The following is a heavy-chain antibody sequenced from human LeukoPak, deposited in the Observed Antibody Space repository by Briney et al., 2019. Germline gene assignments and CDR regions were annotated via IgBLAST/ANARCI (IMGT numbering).Heavy chain of an antibody. J-gene: IGHJ4*02. Sequence: SETLSLTCTVSGGSISSSNYYWAWIRQPPGKGLEWIGSIYYSGSTYYNPSLKSRVTISVDMSKNQFSLKLSSVTAADTAVYYCARLYYYDSGSYYKIFDYWGQGTLVTVSS. CDR2: IYYSGST. D-gene: IGHD3-10*01. CDR1: GGSISSSNYY. V-gene: IGHV4-39*01. CDR3: ARLYYYDSGSYYKIFDY.